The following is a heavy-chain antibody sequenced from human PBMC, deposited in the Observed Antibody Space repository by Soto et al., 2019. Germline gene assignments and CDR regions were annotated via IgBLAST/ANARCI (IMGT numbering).Heavy chain of an antibody. J-gene: IGHJ4*02. CDR1: GFTVSSNY. D-gene: IGHD3-22*01. CDR2: IYSGGST. CDR3: ARDPRRGYYDSRAAFL. V-gene: IGHV3-53*01. Sequence: PGGSLRLSCAASGFTVSSNYMSWVRQAPGKGLEWVSVIYSGGSTYYADSVKGRFTISRDNSKNTLYLQMNSLRAEDTAVYYCARDPRRGYYDSRAAFLWGQGTLVTVSS.